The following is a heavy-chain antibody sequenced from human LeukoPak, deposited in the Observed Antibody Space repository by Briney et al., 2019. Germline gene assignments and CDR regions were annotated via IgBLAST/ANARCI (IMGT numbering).Heavy chain of an antibody. D-gene: IGHD1-26*01. CDR3: AREFVGSYTNWFDP. Sequence: SQTLSLTCTVSGGSISSGGYYWSWIRQPPGKGLEWIGYIYHSGSTYYNPSLKSQVTISVDRSKNQFSLKLSSVTAADTAVYYCAREFVGSYTNWFDPWGQGTLVTVSS. CDR1: GGSISSGGYY. J-gene: IGHJ5*02. CDR2: IYHSGST. V-gene: IGHV4-30-2*01.